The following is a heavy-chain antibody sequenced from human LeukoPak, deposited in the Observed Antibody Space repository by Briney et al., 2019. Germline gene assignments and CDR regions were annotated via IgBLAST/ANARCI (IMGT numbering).Heavy chain of an antibody. V-gene: IGHV1-2*02. CDR2: INPNSGGT. J-gene: IGHJ4*02. Sequence: GASVKVSCKASGYIFTGYYMHWVRQAPGQGLEWMGWINPNSGGTNYAQNFQGRVTMTRDTSISTAYMELSSLRSDDTAVYYCARAVVGATHFDYWGQGTLVTVSS. CDR1: GYIFTGYY. CDR3: ARAVVGATHFDY. D-gene: IGHD1-26*01.